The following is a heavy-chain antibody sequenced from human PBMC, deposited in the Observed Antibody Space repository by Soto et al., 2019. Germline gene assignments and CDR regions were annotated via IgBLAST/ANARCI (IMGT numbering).Heavy chain of an antibody. J-gene: IGHJ3*01. V-gene: IGHV3-23*01. CDR2: ISGSGGGT. CDR3: AKSRGSGSYFNPSDAFDF. Sequence: EVQLLDSGGGLVQPGGSLRLSCAASGFTFSSYAMSWVRQAPGKGLEWVSSISGSGGGTYYADSVKGRFTISRDNSKNTLSLQRNSLRAEDTAVYYCAKSRGSGSYFNPSDAFDFWGQGTMVTVSS. CDR1: GFTFSSYA. D-gene: IGHD3-10*01.